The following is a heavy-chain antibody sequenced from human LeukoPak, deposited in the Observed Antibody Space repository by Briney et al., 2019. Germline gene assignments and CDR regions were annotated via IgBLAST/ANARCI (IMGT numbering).Heavy chain of an antibody. J-gene: IGHJ4*02. D-gene: IGHD3-22*01. V-gene: IGHV3-21*01. Sequence: PGGSLRLSCAASGFTFSSYSMNWVRQAPGKGLEWVSSISSSSSYIYYADSVKGRFTISRDNAKNSLYLQMNSLRAEDTAVYYCARAVRGSGYFFDYWGQGTLVTVSS. CDR2: ISSSSSYI. CDR1: GFTFSSYS. CDR3: ARAVRGSGYFFDY.